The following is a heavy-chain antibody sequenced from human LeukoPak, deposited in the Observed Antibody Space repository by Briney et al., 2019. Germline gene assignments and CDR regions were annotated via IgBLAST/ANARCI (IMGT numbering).Heavy chain of an antibody. CDR3: ATAGSSWPDY. CDR2: LNPNSGGT. Sequence: GASVKVSCQASGYPFPGYYMHWVRQAPGQGLEWMGWLNPNSGGTHYAQKSQGRVNMTRATSMSTAYMELSSLRSDDTAVYYCATAGSSWPDYWGQGTVVTVSS. J-gene: IGHJ4*02. V-gene: IGHV1-2*02. CDR1: GYPFPGYY. D-gene: IGHD6-13*01.